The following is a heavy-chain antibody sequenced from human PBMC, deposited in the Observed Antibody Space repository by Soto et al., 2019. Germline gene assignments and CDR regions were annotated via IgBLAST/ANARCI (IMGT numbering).Heavy chain of an antibody. CDR3: ASSPTVIDY. J-gene: IGHJ4*02. Sequence: QVQLQESGPGLVKPSQTLSLTCIVSGVSISNGDNYWSWIRQPPGKGLEWIGYIYYSGSTNYNPSLKSRVTISVDRSKNQFSLNLTSVTAADTAVYYCASSPTVIDYWGQGTLVTVSS. V-gene: IGHV4-30-4*01. CDR2: IYYSGST. CDR1: GVSISNGDNY. D-gene: IGHD4-17*01.